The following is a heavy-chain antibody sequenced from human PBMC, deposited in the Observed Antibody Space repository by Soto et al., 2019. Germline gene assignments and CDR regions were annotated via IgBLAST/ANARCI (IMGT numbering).Heavy chain of an antibody. D-gene: IGHD4-17*01. CDR1: GGTFSSYA. Sequence: QVQLVQSGAEVKKPGSSVKVSCKASGGTFSSYAISWVRQAPGQGLEWMGGIIPIFGTANYAQKFQGRVTITADESTSTAYMELSILRSEDTAVYYCARPMHDYGGNSVYFQHWGQGTLVTVSS. J-gene: IGHJ1*01. CDR3: ARPMHDYGGNSVYFQH. CDR2: IIPIFGTA. V-gene: IGHV1-69*01.